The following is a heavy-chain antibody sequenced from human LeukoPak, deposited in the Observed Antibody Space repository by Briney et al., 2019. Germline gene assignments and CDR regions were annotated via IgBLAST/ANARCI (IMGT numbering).Heavy chain of an antibody. J-gene: IGHJ4*02. CDR1: GLTFSSYP. D-gene: IGHD3-22*01. CDR3: AREGHSGYYPY. Sequence: GRSLRLSCAASGLTFSSYPMHWVRQAPGKGLEWVAVISYDGSEKHYADPVKGRFTISRDNSKNTLYLQMSSLRAEDTAMYYCAREGHSGYYPYWGQGILVTVSS. CDR2: ISYDGSEK. V-gene: IGHV3-30-3*01.